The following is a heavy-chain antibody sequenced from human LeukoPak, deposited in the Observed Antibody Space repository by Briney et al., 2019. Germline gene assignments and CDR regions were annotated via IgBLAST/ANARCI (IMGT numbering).Heavy chain of an antibody. CDR2: IGTAGDT. D-gene: IGHD6-19*01. V-gene: IGHV3-13*01. J-gene: IGHJ4*02. CDR1: GFTFSSYD. Sequence: PGGSLRLSCAASGFTFSSYDMHWVRQATGKGLEWVSAIGTAGDTYYPGSVKGRFTVSRDNAKNTLYLLMSNLRAEDTAVYYCARVTVSGWYTALDYWGQGTLVSVSS. CDR3: ARVTVSGWYTALDY.